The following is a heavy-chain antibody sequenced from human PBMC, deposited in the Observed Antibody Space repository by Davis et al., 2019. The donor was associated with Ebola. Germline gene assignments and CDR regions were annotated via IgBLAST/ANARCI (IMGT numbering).Heavy chain of an antibody. D-gene: IGHD4-17*01. CDR2: ISVRSIT. V-gene: IGHV3-23*01. CDR1: GFIFSSHA. J-gene: IGHJ5*02. Sequence: GESLNISCAASGFIFSSHAMSWVRQAPGKGLEWVSSISVRSITYHADSVKGRFTISRDNSKNTLYLQMNSLRAEDTAVNYCAKVHPPTTVTTGWFDPWGQGTLVTVSS. CDR3: AKVHPPTTVTTGWFDP.